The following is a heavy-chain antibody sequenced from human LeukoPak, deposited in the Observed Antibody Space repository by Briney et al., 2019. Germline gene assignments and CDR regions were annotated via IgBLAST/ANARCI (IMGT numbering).Heavy chain of an antibody. D-gene: IGHD3-3*01. Sequence: KPSETLSLTCTVSGGSISSGSYYWSWIRQPAGKGLEWIGRIYTSGSTNYNPSLKSRVTISVDTSKNQFSLKLSSVTAADTAVYYCARDSAAYDFWSGYWNYYYGMDVWGQGTTVTVSS. J-gene: IGHJ6*02. CDR2: IYTSGST. V-gene: IGHV4-61*02. CDR3: ARDSAAYDFWSGYWNYYYGMDV. CDR1: GGSISSGSYY.